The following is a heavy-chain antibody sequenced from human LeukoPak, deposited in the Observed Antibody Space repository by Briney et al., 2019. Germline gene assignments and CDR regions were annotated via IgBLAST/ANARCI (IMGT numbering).Heavy chain of an antibody. V-gene: IGHV3-48*04. CDR2: ISSSSSTI. Sequence: PGGSLRLSCAASGFTFSSYSMNWVRQAPGKGLEWVSYISSSSSTIYYADSVKGRFTISRDNAKNSLYLQMNSLRAEDTAVYYCARVMVRGVMNYYYGMDVWGQGTTVTVSS. CDR1: GFTFSSYS. D-gene: IGHD3-10*01. J-gene: IGHJ6*02. CDR3: ARVMVRGVMNYYYGMDV.